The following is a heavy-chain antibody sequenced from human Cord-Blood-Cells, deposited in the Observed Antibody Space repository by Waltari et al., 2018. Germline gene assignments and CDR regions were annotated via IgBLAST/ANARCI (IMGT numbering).Heavy chain of an antibody. J-gene: IGHJ1*01. CDR2: INPNSGGT. CDR3: ARAGYCSSTSCSEYFQH. V-gene: IGHV1-2*02. D-gene: IGHD2-2*03. Sequence: GAEVKKPGASVKVSCKASGYTFTGYYMHWVRQAPGQGLEWMGWINPNSGGTNYAQKFQGRVTMTRDTSISTAYMELSRLRSDDTAVYYCARAGYCSSTSCSEYFQHWGQGTLVTVSS. CDR1: GYTFTGYY.